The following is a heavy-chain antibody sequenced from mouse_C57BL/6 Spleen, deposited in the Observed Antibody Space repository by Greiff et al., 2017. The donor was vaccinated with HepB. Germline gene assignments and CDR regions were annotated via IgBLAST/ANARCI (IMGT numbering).Heavy chain of an antibody. CDR1: GFTFSSYA. CDR2: ISDGGSYT. V-gene: IGHV5-4*03. Sequence: EVNVVESGGGLVKPGGSLKLSCAASGFTFSSYAMSWVRQTPEKRLEWVATISDGGSYTYYPDNVKGRFTISRDNAKNNLYLQMSHLKSEDTAMYYCARGVTTVWYFDVWGTGTTVTVSS. CDR3: ARGVTTVWYFDV. J-gene: IGHJ1*03. D-gene: IGHD2-2*01.